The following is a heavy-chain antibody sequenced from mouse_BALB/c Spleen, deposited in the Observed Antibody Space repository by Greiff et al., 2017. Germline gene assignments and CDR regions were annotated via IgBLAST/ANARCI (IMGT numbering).Heavy chain of an antibody. CDR2: INPSSGYT. CDR3: ARRGYDGGDY. D-gene: IGHD2-2*01. J-gene: IGHJ2*01. V-gene: IGHV1-4*01. CDR1: GYTFTSYT. Sequence: VKLMESGAELARPGASVKMSCKASGYTFTSYTMHWVKQRPGQGLEWIGYINPSSGYTNYNQKFKDKATLTADKSSSTAYMQLSSLTSEDSAVYYCARRGYDGGDYWGQGTTLTVSS.